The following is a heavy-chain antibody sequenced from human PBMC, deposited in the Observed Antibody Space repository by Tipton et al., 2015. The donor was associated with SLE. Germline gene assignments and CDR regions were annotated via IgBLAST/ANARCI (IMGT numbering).Heavy chain of an antibody. CDR2: ISSSGSTI. Sequence: SGFTFSSYEMNWVRQAPGKGLEWVSYISSSGSTIYYADSVKGRFTISRDNAKNSLYLQMNSLRAEDTAVYYCARGCSSTSCHGVAAFDIWGQGTMVTVSS. CDR3: ARGCSSTSCHGVAAFDI. J-gene: IGHJ3*02. V-gene: IGHV3-48*03. CDR1: GFTFSSYE. D-gene: IGHD2-2*01.